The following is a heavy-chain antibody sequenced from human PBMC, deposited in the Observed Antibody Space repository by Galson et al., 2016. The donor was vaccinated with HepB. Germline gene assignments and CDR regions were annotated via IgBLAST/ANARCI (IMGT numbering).Heavy chain of an antibody. CDR2: ISWSGGGT. CDR1: GFTFDDYA. D-gene: IGHD2-2*01. Sequence: SLRLSCAASGFTFDDYAMNWVRQAPGKGLEWVSSISWSGGGTYYADSVKGRFTISRDNSRDTLYLHMNSLRAEDTAVYYCAKMPDAVVEPATFDYWGQGTLVTVSS. J-gene: IGHJ4*02. V-gene: IGHV3-23*01. CDR3: AKMPDAVVEPATFDY.